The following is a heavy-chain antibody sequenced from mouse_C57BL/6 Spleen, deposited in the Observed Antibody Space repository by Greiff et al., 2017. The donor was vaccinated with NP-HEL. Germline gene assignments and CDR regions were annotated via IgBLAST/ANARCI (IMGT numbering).Heavy chain of an antibody. CDR2: IYPGSGNT. J-gene: IGHJ2*01. CDR1: GYSFTSYY. Sequence: QVHVKQSGPELVKPGASVKISCKASGYSFTSYYIHWVKQRPGQGLEWIGWIYPGSGNTKYNEKFKSKATLTVDKSSSTAYMQLSSLTSEDSAVYYCARGGLRGFDYWGQGTTLTVSS. D-gene: IGHD1-1*01. V-gene: IGHV1-66*01. CDR3: ARGGLRGFDY.